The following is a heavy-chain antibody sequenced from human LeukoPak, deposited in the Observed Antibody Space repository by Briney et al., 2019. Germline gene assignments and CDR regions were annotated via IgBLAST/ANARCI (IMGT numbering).Heavy chain of an antibody. Sequence: GGSLRLSCAASGFTLSSYWMHWVRQAPGKGLVWVSRINSDGSSTNYADSVKGRFTISRDNAKNTLYLQMNSLRAEDTAVYYCAKKGVLRFLEWLPRDYYFDYWGQGTLVTVSS. D-gene: IGHD3-3*01. J-gene: IGHJ4*02. CDR3: AKKGVLRFLEWLPRDYYFDY. CDR1: GFTLSSYW. CDR2: INSDGSST. V-gene: IGHV3-74*01.